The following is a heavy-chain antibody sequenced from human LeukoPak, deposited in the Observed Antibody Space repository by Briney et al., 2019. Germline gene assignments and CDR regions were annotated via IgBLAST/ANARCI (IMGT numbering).Heavy chain of an antibody. CDR1: GFTFSTYG. CDR2: ISYDGSNK. CDR3: ANAYGDYVNWFDP. J-gene: IGHJ5*02. Sequence: PGRSLRLSCAASGFTFSTYGMHWVRQAPGKGLEWVAVISYDGSNKYYADSVKGRFTISRDNSKNTLYPQMNSLRAEDTAVYYCANAYGDYVNWFDPWGQGTLVTVSS. V-gene: IGHV3-30*18. D-gene: IGHD4-17*01.